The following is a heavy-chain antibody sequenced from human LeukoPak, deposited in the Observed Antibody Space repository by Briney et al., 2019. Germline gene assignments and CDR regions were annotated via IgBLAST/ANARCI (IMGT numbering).Heavy chain of an antibody. CDR3: AREGGSGSYVDY. Sequence: SVKVSCKASGGTFSSYAISWVRQAPGQGLEWMGGIIPIFGTANYAQKFQGRVTITADESTSTAYMELSSQRSEDTAVYYCAREGGSGSYVDYWGQGTLVTVSS. J-gene: IGHJ4*02. CDR2: IIPIFGTA. V-gene: IGHV1-69*01. CDR1: GGTFSSYA. D-gene: IGHD1-26*01.